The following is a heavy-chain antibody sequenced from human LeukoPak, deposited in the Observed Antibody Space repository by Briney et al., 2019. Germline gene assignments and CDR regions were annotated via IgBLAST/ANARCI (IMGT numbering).Heavy chain of an antibody. D-gene: IGHD3-22*01. CDR3: GRGYYDTSAYSNPFDF. Sequence: SETLSLTCTVSGDSISVFYWSWIWQTPGKGLGCSGYIYTSGSAYNTPSLKSRVTISVDTSKNKFSLKRSSVSAAHTPACFCGRGYYDTSAYSNPFDFWGQGTLVTVSS. V-gene: IGHV4-4*09. CDR1: GDSISVFY. J-gene: IGHJ4*02. CDR2: IYTSGSA.